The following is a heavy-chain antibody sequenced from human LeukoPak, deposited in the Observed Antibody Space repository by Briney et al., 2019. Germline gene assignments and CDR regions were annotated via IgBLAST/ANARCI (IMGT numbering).Heavy chain of an antibody. D-gene: IGHD6-19*01. V-gene: IGHV3-21*01. CDR2: ISSSSSYI. Sequence: GGSLRLSCAASGFTFSSYSMNWVRQAPGKGLDWVSSISSSSSYIYYADSVKGRFTISRDNAKNSLYLQMNSLRAEDTAVYYCARAEYSSGWYYFDYWGQGTLVTVSS. CDR3: ARAEYSSGWYYFDY. J-gene: IGHJ4*02. CDR1: GFTFSSYS.